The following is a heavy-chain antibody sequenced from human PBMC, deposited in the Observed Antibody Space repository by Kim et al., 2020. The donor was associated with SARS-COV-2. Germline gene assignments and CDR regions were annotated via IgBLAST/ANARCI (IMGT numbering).Heavy chain of an antibody. D-gene: IGHD3-3*01. V-gene: IGHV3-72*01. CDR1: GFTFNDYY. Sequence: GGSLRLSCAASGFTFNDYYLDWVRQAPGKGLEWIARIRNKARGFTTEYAASVKGRFTVSRDDSENSLYLYMNSLKTEDTAVYYCTRTSYGANYFTYYWGQGTLVTVSS. J-gene: IGHJ4*02. CDR2: IRNKARGFTT. CDR3: TRTSYGANYFTYY.